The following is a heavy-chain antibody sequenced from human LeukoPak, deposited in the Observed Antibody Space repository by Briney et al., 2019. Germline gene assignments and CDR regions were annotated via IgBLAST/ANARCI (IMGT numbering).Heavy chain of an antibody. CDR3: ARDPPRGGYYDSSGYSLLDY. V-gene: IGHV1-18*01. Sequence: GASVKVSCKASGYTFTSYGISWVRQAPGQGREWMGWISAYNGNTNYAQKLQGRVTMTTDTSMSTAYTEMRSLRSDDTAVYYCARDPPRGGYYDSSGYSLLDYWGQGTLVTVSS. D-gene: IGHD3-22*01. CDR1: GYTFTSYG. CDR2: ISAYNGNT. J-gene: IGHJ4*02.